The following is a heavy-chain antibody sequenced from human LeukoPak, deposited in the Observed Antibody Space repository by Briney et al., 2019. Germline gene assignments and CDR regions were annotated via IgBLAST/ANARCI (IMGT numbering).Heavy chain of an antibody. Sequence: GASVKVSCKTSGYTFTTFYINWARQAPGQGLEWMGLIEPTNGYTTHTQKFQGRVTMTRDTTTGTAYMELRSLSSEDTAVYYCARVMEYCTDLCRPGLDVWGRGTTVTVSS. D-gene: IGHD2-8*02. CDR2: IEPTNGYT. CDR1: GYTFTTFY. J-gene: IGHJ6*02. CDR3: ARVMEYCTDLCRPGLDV. V-gene: IGHV1-46*01.